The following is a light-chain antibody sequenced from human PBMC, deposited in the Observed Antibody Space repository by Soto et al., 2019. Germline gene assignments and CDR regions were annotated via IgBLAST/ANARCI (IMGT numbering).Light chain of an antibody. Sequence: DIQMTQSPSTLSASVGDRVTITCRASQSISSWLAWYQQKPGKAPKLLIYDASSLESGVPSRFSGSGSATEFTLTISSLQPDDFEAYDCQQYNSYSPAFGQGTKVEIK. CDR3: QQYNSYSPA. CDR2: DAS. J-gene: IGKJ1*01. CDR1: QSISSW. V-gene: IGKV1-5*01.